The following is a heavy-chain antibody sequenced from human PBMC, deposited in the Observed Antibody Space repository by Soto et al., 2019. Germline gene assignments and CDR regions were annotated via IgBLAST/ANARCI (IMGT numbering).Heavy chain of an antibody. CDR3: ARDRGYYGDYEWYFDL. V-gene: IGHV3-21*01. CDR2: ISSSSSYI. J-gene: IGHJ2*01. Sequence: EVQLVECGGGLVKPGGSLRLSCAASGFTFSSYSMNWVRQAPGKGLEWVSSISSSSSYIYYADSVKGRFTISRDNAKNSLHLQMNSLRAEDTAVYYCARDRGYYGDYEWYFDLWGRGTLVTVSS. CDR1: GFTFSSYS. D-gene: IGHD4-17*01.